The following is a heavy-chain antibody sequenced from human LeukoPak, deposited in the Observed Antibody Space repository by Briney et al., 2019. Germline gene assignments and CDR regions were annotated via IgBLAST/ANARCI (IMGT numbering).Heavy chain of an antibody. D-gene: IGHD6-19*01. V-gene: IGHV4-39*01. J-gene: IGHJ4*02. Sequence: KPSETLSHTCTVSGGSISSSSYYWGWIRQPPGKGLEWIGSIYYSGSTYYNPSLKSRVTISVDTSKNQFSLKLSSVTAADTAVYYCARHVGSGWPYFDYWGQGTLVTVSS. CDR1: GGSISSSSYY. CDR3: ARHVGSGWPYFDY. CDR2: IYYSGST.